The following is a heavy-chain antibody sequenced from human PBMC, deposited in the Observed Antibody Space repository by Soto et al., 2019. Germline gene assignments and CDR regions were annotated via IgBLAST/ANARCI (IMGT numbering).Heavy chain of an antibody. CDR3: AREGEGILRFLEWCRPAHGRDV. J-gene: IGHJ6*02. V-gene: IGHV1-46*01. Sequence: ASVKVSCKASGYTFTSYYMHWVRQAPGQGLEWMGIINPSGGSTSYAQKFQGRVTMTRDTSTSTVYMELSSLRSEDTAVYYCAREGEGILRFLEWCRPAHGRDVWGQGTTVTVSS. CDR1: GYTFTSYY. D-gene: IGHD3-3*01. CDR2: INPSGGST.